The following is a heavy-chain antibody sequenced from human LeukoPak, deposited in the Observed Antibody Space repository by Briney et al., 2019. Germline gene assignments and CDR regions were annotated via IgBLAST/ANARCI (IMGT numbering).Heavy chain of an antibody. CDR3: ATGYSSGWYGAKFDN. Sequence: PGRPLRLSCAASGFTFSSSGMHWVRQAPGKGLEWVAVISYDGSNKYYADSVKGRFTISRDNSKNTLYLQVHSLRAEDTAVYYCATGYSSGWYGAKFDNWGQGTLVTVSS. J-gene: IGHJ4*02. CDR2: ISYDGSNK. V-gene: IGHV3-30*03. D-gene: IGHD6-19*01. CDR1: GFTFSSSG.